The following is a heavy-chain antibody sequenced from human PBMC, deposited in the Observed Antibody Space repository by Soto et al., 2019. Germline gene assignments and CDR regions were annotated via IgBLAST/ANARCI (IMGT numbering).Heavy chain of an antibody. Sequence: EVQLLESGGDLVQPGGSLRLSCAPSGFTFRNYAMTWVRQAPGKGLEGVSGISGSGTSTYYADSVKGRFTVSRDNSKKNLYLQMNSLSSEDTALYYCARITGPRLVRGRMNFDIWGQWTMVTVSS. CDR3: ARITGPRLVRGRMNFDI. V-gene: IGHV3-23*01. CDR2: ISGSGTST. D-gene: IGHD3-10*01. CDR1: GFTFRNYA. J-gene: IGHJ3*02.